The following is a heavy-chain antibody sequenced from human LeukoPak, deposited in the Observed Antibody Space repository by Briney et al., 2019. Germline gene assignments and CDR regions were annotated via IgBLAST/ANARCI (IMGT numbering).Heavy chain of an antibody. V-gene: IGHV3-7*01. D-gene: IGHD4-11*01. J-gene: IGHJ4*02. CDR1: GFTFSNYW. Sequence: PGGSLRLSCAASGFTFSNYWMSWVRQVPGKGLEWLANIKVDGSETYYVDSLKGRVTISRDNAKNSVYLQMNSLRVEDTAVYYCARDGHWEVTRGHYFDYWGQGTLVTVSS. CDR3: ARDGHWEVTRGHYFDY. CDR2: IKVDGSET.